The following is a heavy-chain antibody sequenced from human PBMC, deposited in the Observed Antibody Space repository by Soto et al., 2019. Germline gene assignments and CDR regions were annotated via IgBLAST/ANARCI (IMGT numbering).Heavy chain of an antibody. V-gene: IGHV1-69*13. J-gene: IGHJ6*02. CDR2: IIPIFGTA. Sequence: ASVKVSCKASGGTFSSYAISWVRQAPGQGLEWMGGIIPIFGTANYAQKFQGRVTITADESTSTAYMELSSLRSEDTAVYYCARNSEAGVWSDYYYYYGMDVWGQGTTVTVSS. D-gene: IGHD6-19*01. CDR1: GGTFSSYA. CDR3: ARNSEAGVWSDYYYYYGMDV.